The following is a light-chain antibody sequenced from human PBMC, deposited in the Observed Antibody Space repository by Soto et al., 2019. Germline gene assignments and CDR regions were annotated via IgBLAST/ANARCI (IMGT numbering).Light chain of an antibody. CDR1: QGINNY. J-gene: IGKJ4*01. CDR3: QQYDSYPLT. Sequence: DIQMTQSPSSVSASVGDRVTITCRASQGINNYLAWFQQKPGKAPKSLIYGASSLQSGVPSKFSVTASGTDFTLTISSLQPEDSATYYCQQYDSYPLTFGGGTKVEIK. CDR2: GAS. V-gene: IGKV1-16*02.